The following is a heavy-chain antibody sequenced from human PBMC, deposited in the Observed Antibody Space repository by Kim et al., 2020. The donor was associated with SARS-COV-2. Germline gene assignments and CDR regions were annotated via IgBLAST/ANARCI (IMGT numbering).Heavy chain of an antibody. V-gene: IGHV4-59*01. CDR3: ARTTVTTSWFDP. Sequence: YPPAHTSRVTISVDTSKTQFSLKLSSVTAADTAVYYCARTTVTTSWFDPWGQGTLVTVSS. J-gene: IGHJ5*02. D-gene: IGHD4-17*01.